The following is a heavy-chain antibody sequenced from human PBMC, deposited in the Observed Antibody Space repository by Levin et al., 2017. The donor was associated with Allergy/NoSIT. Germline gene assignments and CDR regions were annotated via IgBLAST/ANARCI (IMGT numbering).Heavy chain of an antibody. Sequence: GGSLRLSCAASGFTFSSYSMNWVRQAPGKGLEWVSYISSSSSTIYYADSVKGRFTISRDNAKNSLYLQMNSLRAEDTAVYYWARDQLMVRGFFDYWGQGTLATVSS. CDR3: ARDQLMVRGFFDY. J-gene: IGHJ4*02. D-gene: IGHD3-10*01. CDR2: ISSSSSTI. V-gene: IGHV3-48*01. CDR1: GFTFSSYS.